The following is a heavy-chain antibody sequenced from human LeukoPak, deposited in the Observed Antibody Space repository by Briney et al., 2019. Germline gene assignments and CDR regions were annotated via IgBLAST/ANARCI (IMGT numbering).Heavy chain of an antibody. CDR2: IYYSGST. CDR3: ARDYNAFDI. CDR1: GGSISSYY. V-gene: IGHV4-59*01. Sequence: SETLSLTCTVSGGSISSYYWSWVRQPPGKGLEWIGYIYYSGSTNYNPSLKSRVTISVDTSKNQLSLKLSSVTAADTAVYYCARDYNAFDIWGQGTMVTVSS. J-gene: IGHJ3*02.